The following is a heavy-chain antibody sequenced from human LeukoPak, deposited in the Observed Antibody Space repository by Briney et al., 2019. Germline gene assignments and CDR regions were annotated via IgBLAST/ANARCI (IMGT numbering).Heavy chain of an antibody. D-gene: IGHD4-23*01. CDR3: AKQNPYYDGAFDI. CDR2: ISYDGSNK. J-gene: IGHJ3*02. Sequence: GGSLRLSCAASGFTFSSYGMHWVRQAPGKGLEWVAVISYDGSNKYYADSVKGRFTISRDNSKNTLYLQMNSLRAEDTAVYYCAKQNPYYDGAFDIWGQGTMVTVSS. V-gene: IGHV3-30*18. CDR1: GFTFSSYG.